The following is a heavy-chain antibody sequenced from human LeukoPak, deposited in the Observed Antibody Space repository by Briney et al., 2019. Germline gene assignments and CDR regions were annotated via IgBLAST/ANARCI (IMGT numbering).Heavy chain of an antibody. CDR2: INPNSGGT. D-gene: IGHD3-3*01. CDR3: ARDSKGDYDFWSGYPPATYYYYYGMDV. V-gene: IGHV1-2*02. J-gene: IGHJ6*02. CDR1: GYTFTGYY. Sequence: ASVTVSCKASGYTFTGYYMHWVRQAPGQGLEWMGWINPNSGGTNYAQKFQGRVTMTRDTSISTAYMELSRLRSDDTAVYYCARDSKGDYDFWSGYPPATYYYYYGMDVWGQGTTVTVSS.